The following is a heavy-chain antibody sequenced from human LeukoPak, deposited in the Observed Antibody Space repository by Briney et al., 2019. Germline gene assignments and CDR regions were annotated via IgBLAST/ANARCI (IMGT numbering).Heavy chain of an antibody. CDR1: GCTFTSSA. D-gene: IGHD6-13*01. CDR2: MVVGSGNT. Sequence: GTSVKVSCKASGCTFTSSAVQWVRQARGQRLEWIGWMVVGSGNTNYAKKFQERVTITRDISTTTAYMELSSLRSEDAAVYYCAADIGSSSWDYWGQGTLVTVSS. V-gene: IGHV1-58*01. CDR3: AADIGSSSWDY. J-gene: IGHJ4*02.